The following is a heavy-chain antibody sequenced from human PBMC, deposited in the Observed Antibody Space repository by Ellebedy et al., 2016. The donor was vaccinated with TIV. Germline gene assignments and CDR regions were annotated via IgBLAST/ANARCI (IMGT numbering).Heavy chain of an antibody. V-gene: IGHV1-46*01. CDR2: INPKGGSP. CDR3: ALESSGGYLFSWFDS. Sequence: ASVKVSCKASGYTFTSNYVHWVRQAPGQGPEWLGVINPKGGSPTYGQKFQGRVTMTRATSSSTVYMELSDLRSDDSAVYFCALESSGGYLFSWFDSWGQGSLVTVSS. J-gene: IGHJ5*01. D-gene: IGHD1-26*01. CDR1: GYTFTSNY.